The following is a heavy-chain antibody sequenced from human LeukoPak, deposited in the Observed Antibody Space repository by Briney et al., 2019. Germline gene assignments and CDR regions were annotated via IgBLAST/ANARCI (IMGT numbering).Heavy chain of an antibody. D-gene: IGHD6-19*01. V-gene: IGHV1-18*01. Sequence: ASVKVSCKASGYTFTSYGISWVRQAPGQGLEWIGWISAYNGNTNYAQKLQGRVTMTTDTSTSTVYMELSSLRSEDTAVYYCARRVAGTLIDYWGQGTLVTVSS. J-gene: IGHJ4*02. CDR3: ARRVAGTLIDY. CDR1: GYTFTSYG. CDR2: ISAYNGNT.